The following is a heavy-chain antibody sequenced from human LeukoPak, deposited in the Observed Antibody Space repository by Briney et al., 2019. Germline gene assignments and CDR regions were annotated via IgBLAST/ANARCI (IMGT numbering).Heavy chain of an antibody. D-gene: IGHD4-17*01. J-gene: IGHJ6*02. Sequence: SVKVSCKASGGTFISYAISWVRQAPGQGLEWMEGIIPIFGTANYAQKFQGRVTITADESTSTAYMELSSLRSEDTAVYYCARDGSTTDYGDFYYYYYGMGVWGRGTTVTVSS. CDR3: ARDGSTTDYGDFYYYYYGMGV. CDR2: IIPIFGTA. CDR1: GGTFISYA. V-gene: IGHV1-69*13.